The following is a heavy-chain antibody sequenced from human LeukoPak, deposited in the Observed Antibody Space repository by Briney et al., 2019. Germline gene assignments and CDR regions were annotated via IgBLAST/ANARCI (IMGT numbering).Heavy chain of an antibody. Sequence: QPGGSLRLSCAASGFTFDTYGMYWVRQAPGKGPEWVSYIWNDGDNKYYADSVKGRFTISRDNSKNTLYLQMNSLRVEDTSVYYCARDGGPDSRDCTIDYWGQGTLVTVSS. D-gene: IGHD4-17*01. CDR3: ARDGGPDSRDCTIDY. J-gene: IGHJ4*02. CDR1: GFTFDTYG. V-gene: IGHV3-33*07. CDR2: IWNDGDNK.